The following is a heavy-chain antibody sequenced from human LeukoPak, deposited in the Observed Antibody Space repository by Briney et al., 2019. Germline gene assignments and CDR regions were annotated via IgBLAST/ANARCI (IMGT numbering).Heavy chain of an antibody. J-gene: IGHJ6*03. V-gene: IGHV4-59*01. CDR2: IYYSGST. CDR1: GGSISSYY. CDR3: ARILSPHAYYYYYMDV. Sequence: SETLSLTCTVSGGSISSYYWSWIRQPPGKGLEWIGYIYYSGSTNYNPSLKSRVTISVDTYKNQFSLKLSSVTAADTAVYYCARILSPHAYYYYYMDVWGKGTTVTVSS.